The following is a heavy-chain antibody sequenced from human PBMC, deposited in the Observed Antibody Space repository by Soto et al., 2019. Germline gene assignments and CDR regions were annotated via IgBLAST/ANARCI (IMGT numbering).Heavy chain of an antibody. Sequence: EVQLVESGGGLVQPGGSLRLSCAASGFTFSNCWMHWVRQAPGKGLVWVSRINSDESITSYADSVKSRFTISRDNAKNTLYLQMNSLRDEDTAVYYCARVGYGSGSYHFDYWGQGTLVTVSS. J-gene: IGHJ4*02. CDR1: GFTFSNCW. CDR2: INSDESIT. D-gene: IGHD3-10*01. CDR3: ARVGYGSGSYHFDY. V-gene: IGHV3-74*01.